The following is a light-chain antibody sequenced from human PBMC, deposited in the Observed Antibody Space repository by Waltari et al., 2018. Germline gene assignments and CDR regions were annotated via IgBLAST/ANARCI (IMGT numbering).Light chain of an antibody. V-gene: IGLV1-40*01. Sequence: QSVLTQPPSVSGAPGQRVTISCSGTRSNIGSGYDIHWYQHVPGTAPKLLIYANRTRPVGVPDRFSGSKSGTSASLAITGLQAEDEADYFCQSYDTTLSGWVFGGGTKLTVL. J-gene: IGLJ3*02. CDR1: RSNIGSGYD. CDR3: QSYDTTLSGWV. CDR2: ANR.